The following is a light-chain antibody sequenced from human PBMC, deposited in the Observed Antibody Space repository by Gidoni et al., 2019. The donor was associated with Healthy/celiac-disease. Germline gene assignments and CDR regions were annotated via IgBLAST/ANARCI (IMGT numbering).Light chain of an antibody. Sequence: EIVLTQSPGTLSLSPGERATLSCRASQSVSSSYLAWYQQKPGQAPRLLIYGASSRATGIPDRFSGSGSGTDFTLTISRLEPEDFAVYYCQQYGSSPFFGSXTKVDIK. J-gene: IGKJ3*01. CDR3: QQYGSSPF. V-gene: IGKV3-20*01. CDR2: GAS. CDR1: QSVSSSY.